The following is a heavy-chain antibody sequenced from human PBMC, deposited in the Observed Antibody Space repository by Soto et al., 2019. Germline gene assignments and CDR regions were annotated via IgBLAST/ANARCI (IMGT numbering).Heavy chain of an antibody. J-gene: IGHJ4*02. CDR3: VKETVGGIVVVPY. CDR2: ISSNGGST. V-gene: IGHV3-64D*06. D-gene: IGHD2-2*01. CDR1: GFTFSSYA. Sequence: PGGSLKLSCSASGFTFSSYAMDGVRQAPGKGLEYVSAISSNGGSTYYADSVKGRFTISRDNSKNTLYLQMSSLRAEDTAVYYCVKETVGGIVVVPYWGQGTLVTVSS.